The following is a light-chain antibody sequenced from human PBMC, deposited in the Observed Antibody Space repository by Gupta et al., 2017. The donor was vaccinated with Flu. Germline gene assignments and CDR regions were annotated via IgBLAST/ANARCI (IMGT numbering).Light chain of an antibody. CDR2: GAS. V-gene: IGKV3-20*01. Sequence: EIVLTQSPGTLSLSPGERATLSCRASQSVSSNNLAWYQQKPDQAPRLLIYGASSRATGIPDRFSGSGSGTDFTLTISRLEPEDFAVYYCQQYGSSLLTFGGGTKVEIK. J-gene: IGKJ4*01. CDR1: QSVSSNN. CDR3: QQYGSSLLT.